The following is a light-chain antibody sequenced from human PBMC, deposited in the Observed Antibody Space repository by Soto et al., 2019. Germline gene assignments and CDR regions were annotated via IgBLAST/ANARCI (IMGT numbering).Light chain of an antibody. Sequence: DIQMTQSPSTLSASVGDRITITCRASQSVNVWLAWYQQRPGKAPNLLIYDASTLESGVPSRFSGSGSGTEFTLTISSLQPDDFATYYYQQYDAYSTFGQGTRVEIK. CDR3: QQYDAYST. J-gene: IGKJ1*01. CDR2: DAS. CDR1: QSVNVW. V-gene: IGKV1-5*01.